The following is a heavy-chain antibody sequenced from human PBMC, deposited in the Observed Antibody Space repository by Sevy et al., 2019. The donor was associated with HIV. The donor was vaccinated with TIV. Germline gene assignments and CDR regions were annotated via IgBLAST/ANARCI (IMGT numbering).Heavy chain of an antibody. Sequence: SETLSLTCTVSGGSISSGTYYWNWIRQPAGKGLEWIGRIYTSGSSDYSPSLKSRVTMSIDTSKNQFSLKLSSLTAADTAVHYCARATPGVTSTSGAFDPWGQGTLVTVSS. V-gene: IGHV4-61*02. D-gene: IGHD7-27*01. J-gene: IGHJ5*02. CDR2: IYTSGSS. CDR3: ARATPGVTSTSGAFDP. CDR1: GGSISSGTYY.